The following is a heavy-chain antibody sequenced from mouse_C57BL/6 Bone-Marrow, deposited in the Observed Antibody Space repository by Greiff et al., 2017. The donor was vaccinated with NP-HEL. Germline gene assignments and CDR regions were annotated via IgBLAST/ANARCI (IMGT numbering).Heavy chain of an antibody. CDR1: GFTFSDYG. V-gene: IGHV5-17*01. Sequence: EVKLEESGGGLVKPGGSLKLSCAASGFTFSDYGMHWVRQAPEQGLEWVAYISSGSSTIYYADTVKGRFTISIDNAKNTLFLQMTSLRSENTAMYYCARPRYFDVWGTGTTVTVSS. CDR2: ISSGSSTI. J-gene: IGHJ1*03. CDR3: ARPRYFDV.